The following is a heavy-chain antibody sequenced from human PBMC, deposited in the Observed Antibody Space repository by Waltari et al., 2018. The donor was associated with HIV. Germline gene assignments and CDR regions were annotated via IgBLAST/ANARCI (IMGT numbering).Heavy chain of an antibody. J-gene: IGHJ3*02. CDR3: AKAPIYYDSSSGAFDI. Sequence: QVQLQESGPGLVEPSETLSLTCTVSGGSISSYYWSWIRQPPGKGLEWIAYTSYSGSTNYNPSLKSRVTISLDTSKNQFSLKLTSVTAADTAVYYCAKAPIYYDSSSGAFDIWGQGTMVTVSS. D-gene: IGHD3-22*01. CDR2: TSYSGST. V-gene: IGHV4-59*01. CDR1: GGSISSYY.